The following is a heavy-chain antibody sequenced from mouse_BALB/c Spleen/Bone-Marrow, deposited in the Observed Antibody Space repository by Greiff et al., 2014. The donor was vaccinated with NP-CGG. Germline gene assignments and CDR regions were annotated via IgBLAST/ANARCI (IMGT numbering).Heavy chain of an antibody. V-gene: IGHV5-6-5*01. CDR1: GFTFSNYA. J-gene: IGHJ2*01. Sequence: QLKQSGGGLVKPGGSLKLSCAASGFTFSNYAMSWVRQTQEKRLEWVASISSGGSTYYPDSVKGRFTISRDNARNILYLQMSSLRSEDTAMYYCARRGPLLRDFDYWGQGTTLTVSS. D-gene: IGHD1-2*01. CDR2: ISSGGST. CDR3: ARRGPLLRDFDY.